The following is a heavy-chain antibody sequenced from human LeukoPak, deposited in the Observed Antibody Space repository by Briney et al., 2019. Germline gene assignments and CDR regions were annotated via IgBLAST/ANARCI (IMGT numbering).Heavy chain of an antibody. V-gene: IGHV4-34*01. CDR3: ASDSSGYHYFDY. Sequence: PSETLSLTCAVYGGSFSGYYWSWIRQPPGKGLEWIGEINHSGSTNYNPSLKSRVTISVDTSKNQFSLKLSSVTAADTAVYSCASDSSGYHYFDYWGQGTLVTVSS. CDR1: GGSFSGYY. J-gene: IGHJ4*02. CDR2: INHSGST. D-gene: IGHD3-22*01.